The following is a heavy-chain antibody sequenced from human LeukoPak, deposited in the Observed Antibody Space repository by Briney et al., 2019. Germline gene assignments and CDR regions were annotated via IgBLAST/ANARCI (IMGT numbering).Heavy chain of an antibody. Sequence: GESLKISFNGSGXSFTNYWIAWVRQMPGKDLEWMGIIYPGDSDTTYSPSFQGQVTISVDKSISTAYLQWSSLKASDTAMYYCARRVPDYGVETFDYWGQGTLVTVSS. J-gene: IGHJ4*02. CDR1: GXSFTNYW. CDR2: IYPGDSDT. CDR3: ARRVPDYGVETFDY. D-gene: IGHD4-17*01. V-gene: IGHV5-51*01.